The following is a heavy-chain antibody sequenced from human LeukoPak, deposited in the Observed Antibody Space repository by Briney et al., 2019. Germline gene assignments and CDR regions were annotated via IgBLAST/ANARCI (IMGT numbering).Heavy chain of an antibody. Sequence: PSQTLSLTCTVSGGSISSGSYYWSWSRQPAGKGLEWIGRIYTSGSTNYNPSLKSRVTISVDTSKNQFSLKLSSVTAADTAVYYCARGDSGSYQYYFDYWGQGTLVTVSS. CDR3: ARGDSGSYQYYFDY. J-gene: IGHJ4*02. CDR2: IYTSGST. CDR1: GGSISSGSYY. D-gene: IGHD1-26*01. V-gene: IGHV4-61*02.